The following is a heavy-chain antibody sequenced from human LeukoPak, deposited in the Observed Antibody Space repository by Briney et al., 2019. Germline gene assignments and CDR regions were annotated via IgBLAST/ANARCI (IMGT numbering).Heavy chain of an antibody. CDR3: ARDFGLLTGFNF. V-gene: IGHV4-61*02. CDR1: GASISSGNYY. D-gene: IGHD3-9*01. J-gene: IGHJ4*02. Sequence: ASQTLSLTCTVSGASISSGNYYWSWIRQPAGKGLEWIGRIYSSGSTNYNPSLKSRVTISVDTSKNQFSLKLSSVTAADTAVYFCARDFGLLTGFNFWGQGTLVTVSS. CDR2: IYSSGST.